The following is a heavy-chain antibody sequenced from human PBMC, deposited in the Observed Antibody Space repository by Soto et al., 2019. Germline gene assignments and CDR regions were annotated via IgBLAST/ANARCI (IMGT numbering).Heavy chain of an antibody. Sequence: SETQSLTCTVSGGSISSGDYYWSWIRQPPGKGLEWIRYIYNSGSTYYNPSLKSRDTISVDTSKNQFSLKLSSVTAADTAVYYCARVGIAAAGFRPIGYWGQGTLVTGSS. CDR2: IYNSGST. CDR1: GGSISSGDYY. J-gene: IGHJ4*02. D-gene: IGHD6-13*01. V-gene: IGHV4-30-4*01. CDR3: ARVGIAAAGFRPIGY.